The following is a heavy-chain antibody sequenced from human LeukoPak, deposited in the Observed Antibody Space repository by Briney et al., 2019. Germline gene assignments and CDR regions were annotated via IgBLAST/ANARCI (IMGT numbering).Heavy chain of an antibody. J-gene: IGHJ4*02. Sequence: PGGSLRLSCAASGFTFSSYGMHWVRQAPGKGLEWVAFIRYDGSNKYYADSVKGGFTISRDNSKNTLYLQMNSLRAEDTAVYYCAKDRPTVTTGDDYWGQGTLVTVSS. CDR3: AKDRPTVTTGDDY. V-gene: IGHV3-30*02. CDR1: GFTFSSYG. D-gene: IGHD4-17*01. CDR2: IRYDGSNK.